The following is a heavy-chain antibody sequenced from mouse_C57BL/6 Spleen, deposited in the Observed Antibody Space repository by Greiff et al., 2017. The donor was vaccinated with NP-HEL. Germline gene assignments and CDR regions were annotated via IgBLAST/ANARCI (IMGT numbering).Heavy chain of an antibody. CDR2: ISYSGST. Sequence: EVQLQQSGPGMVKPSQSLSLTCTVTGYSITSGYDWHWIRHFPGNKLEWMGYISYSGSTNYNPSLKSRISITHDTSKNHFFLKLNSVTTEDTATYYCARGSPSWFAYWGQGTLVTVSA. J-gene: IGHJ3*01. V-gene: IGHV3-1*01. CDR3: ARGSPSWFAY. CDR1: GYSITSGYD.